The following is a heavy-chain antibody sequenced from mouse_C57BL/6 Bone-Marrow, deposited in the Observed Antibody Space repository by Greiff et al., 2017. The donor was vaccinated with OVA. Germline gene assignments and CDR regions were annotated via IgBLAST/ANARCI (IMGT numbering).Heavy chain of an antibody. V-gene: IGHV1-81*01. CDR1: GYTFTSYG. CDR3: ARDDGYPSWFAY. J-gene: IGHJ3*01. D-gene: IGHD2-3*01. CDR2: IYPRSGNT. Sequence: QVQLQQSGAELARPGASVKLSCKASGYTFTSYGISWVKQRTGQGLEWIGEIYPRSGNTYYNEKFKGKATLTADKSSSTAYMALRSLTSEDSAVYFCARDDGYPSWFAYWGQGTLVTVSA.